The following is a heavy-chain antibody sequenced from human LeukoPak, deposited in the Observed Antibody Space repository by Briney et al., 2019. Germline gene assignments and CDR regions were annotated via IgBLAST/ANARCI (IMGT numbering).Heavy chain of an antibody. CDR3: ARGRLWFGVYGMDV. V-gene: IGHV4-4*07. D-gene: IGHD3-10*01. Sequence: PSETLSLTCTVSGGSISSYYWSWIRQPAGKGLEWIGRIYTSGSTNYNPSLKSRVTVSEDTSKNQFSLKLSFVTAADTAVYYCARGRLWFGVYGMDVWGQGTTVTVSS. J-gene: IGHJ6*02. CDR1: GGSISSYY. CDR2: IYTSGST.